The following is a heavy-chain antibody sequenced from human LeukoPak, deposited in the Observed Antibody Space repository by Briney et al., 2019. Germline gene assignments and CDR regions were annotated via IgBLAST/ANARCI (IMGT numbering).Heavy chain of an antibody. CDR1: GFTFSTYA. CDR2: ISSSGGST. Sequence: GGSLRLSCAASGFTFSTYAMSGVRQAPGKGLEWVSAISSSGGSTYYADSVKGRFTISRDNSKNTVYLQMSSLRAEDTAVYYCAKDRDGYNQLNWFDPWGQGTLVTVSS. V-gene: IGHV3-23*01. J-gene: IGHJ5*02. D-gene: IGHD5-24*01. CDR3: AKDRDGYNQLNWFDP.